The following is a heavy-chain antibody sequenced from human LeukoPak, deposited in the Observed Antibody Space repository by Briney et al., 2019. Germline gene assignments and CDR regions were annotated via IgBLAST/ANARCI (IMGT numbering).Heavy chain of an antibody. D-gene: IGHD6-6*01. CDR1: GFTFSSYN. J-gene: IGHJ4*02. Sequence: PGGSLRLSCAASGFTFSSYNMNWVRQAPGKGLEWVSYISGSSSTIYYADSVKGRFTISRDNAKNSLYLQVNSLRAGDTAVYYCARRGISAPFDYWGQGTLVTVSS. CDR2: ISGSSSTI. CDR3: ARRGISAPFDY. V-gene: IGHV3-48*01.